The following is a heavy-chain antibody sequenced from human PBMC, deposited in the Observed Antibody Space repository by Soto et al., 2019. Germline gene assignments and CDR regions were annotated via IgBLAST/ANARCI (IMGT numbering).Heavy chain of an antibody. CDR2: ISYDGSNK. V-gene: IGHV3-30-3*01. D-gene: IGHD1-26*01. CDR1: GFTFSNYA. CDR3: ARPDLEGGSYPEY. J-gene: IGHJ4*02. Sequence: QVQLVESGGGVVQPGRSLRLSCAASGFTFSNYAMHWVRQAPGKGLEWVAVISYDGSNKYYADSVKGRFTISRDNXTNALYLQMNSLRAEDTAMYYCARPDLEGGSYPEYWGQGTLVTVSS.